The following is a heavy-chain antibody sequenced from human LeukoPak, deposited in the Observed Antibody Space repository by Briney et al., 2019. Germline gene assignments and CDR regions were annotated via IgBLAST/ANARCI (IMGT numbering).Heavy chain of an antibody. J-gene: IGHJ2*01. CDR1: GGSISSHY. Sequence: SETLSLTCTVSGGSISSHYWSWIRQPPGKGLEWIAYIYYTGTRNYNPSLKSRVTISVDTSKNQISLKLSSVTAADTAVYYCARDKEYCGGDCSYWYFDLWGRGTAVTVSS. CDR3: ARDKEYCGGDCSYWYFDL. CDR2: IYYTGTR. V-gene: IGHV4-59*11. D-gene: IGHD2-21*02.